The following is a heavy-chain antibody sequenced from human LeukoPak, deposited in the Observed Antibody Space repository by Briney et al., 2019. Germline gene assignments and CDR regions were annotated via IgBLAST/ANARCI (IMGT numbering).Heavy chain of an antibody. D-gene: IGHD1-26*01. Sequence: VASVKVSCKASGGTLSSYAISWVRQAPGQGLEWMGGIIPIFGTANYAQKFQGRVTITTDESTSTAYMELSSLRSEDTAVYYCASPSDASGSYFLGFDYWGQGTLVTVSS. CDR1: GGTLSSYA. J-gene: IGHJ4*02. CDR3: ASPSDASGSYFLGFDY. V-gene: IGHV1-69*05. CDR2: IIPIFGTA.